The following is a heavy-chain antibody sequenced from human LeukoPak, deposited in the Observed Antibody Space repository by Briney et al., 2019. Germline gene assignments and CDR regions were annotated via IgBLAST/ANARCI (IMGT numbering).Heavy chain of an antibody. J-gene: IGHJ5*02. CDR1: GDSVSSSSAA. V-gene: IGHV6-1*01. CDR2: TYYRSKWYD. D-gene: IGHD6-19*01. Sequence: SQTLSLTCAISGDSVSSSSAAWNWIRQSPSRGLEWLGRTYYRSKWYDDYAVSVRSRITISPDTSKNQFSLQLSSVTPEDTAVYYCARVDQWPPSGWFDPWGQGILVTVSS. CDR3: ARVDQWPPSGWFDP.